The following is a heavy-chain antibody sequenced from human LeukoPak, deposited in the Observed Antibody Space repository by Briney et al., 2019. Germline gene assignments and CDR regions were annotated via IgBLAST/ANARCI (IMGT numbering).Heavy chain of an antibody. V-gene: IGHV4-59*01. J-gene: IGHJ5*02. CDR3: ARGRYCSSTSYYGFDP. Sequence: SETLSLTCTVSGGSISSYYWSWIRQPPGKGLEWIGYIYYSGSTNYNPSLKSRVTISVDTSKNQFSLKLSSVTAADTAVYYCARGRYCSSTSYYGFDPWGQGTLVTVSS. D-gene: IGHD2-2*01. CDR1: GGSISSYY. CDR2: IYYSGST.